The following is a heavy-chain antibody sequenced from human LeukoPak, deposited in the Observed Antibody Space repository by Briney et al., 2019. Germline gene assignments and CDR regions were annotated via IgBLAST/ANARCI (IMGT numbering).Heavy chain of an antibody. Sequence: SETLSLTCTVSGGSISSSSYYWGWIRQPPGKGLEWIGSIYYSGSTYYNPSLKSRVTISVDTSKNQFSLKLSSVTAADTAVYYCARRGYSNDPYYYYYYMDVWGKGTTVTVSS. CDR1: GGSISSSSYY. CDR3: ARRGYSNDPYYYYYYMDV. CDR2: IYYSGST. D-gene: IGHD4-11*01. J-gene: IGHJ6*03. V-gene: IGHV4-39*01.